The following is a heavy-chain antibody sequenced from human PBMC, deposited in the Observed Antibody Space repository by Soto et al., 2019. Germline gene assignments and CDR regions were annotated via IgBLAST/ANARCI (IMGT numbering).Heavy chain of an antibody. J-gene: IGHJ4*02. V-gene: IGHV3-7*03. CDR3: AAWGS. CDR1: GLTFSDYW. CDR2: IKQDGSEK. Sequence: GGSLRLSCAASGLTFSDYWMNWVRQAPGKGLEWVANIKQDGSEKNYVDSVKGRFTISRDNAKNSLYLQMNSLRADDTAVYYCAAWGSWGQGTLVTVS. D-gene: IGHD1-26*01.